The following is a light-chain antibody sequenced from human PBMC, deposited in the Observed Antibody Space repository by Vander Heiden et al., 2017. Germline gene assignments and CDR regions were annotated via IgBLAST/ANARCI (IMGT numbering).Light chain of an antibody. J-gene: IGLJ2*01. CDR1: NSNIGNNY. V-gene: IGLV1-47*01. CDR2: RNN. CDR3: AAWDDSRSGVV. Sequence: QSVLTQPPSTSGTPGQRVTLPCPGSNSNIGNNYAYWYQHHPGTAPKLLIYRNNRRPSGVPDRFSGSKSGTSASLAISGLRSEDEADYYCAAWDDSRSGVVFGGGTKLTVL.